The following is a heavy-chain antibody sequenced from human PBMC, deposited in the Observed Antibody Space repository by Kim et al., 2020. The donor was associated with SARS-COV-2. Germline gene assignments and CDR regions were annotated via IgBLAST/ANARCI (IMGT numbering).Heavy chain of an antibody. J-gene: IGHJ3*02. D-gene: IGHD1-1*01. CDR1: GGTFSSYA. V-gene: IGHV1-69*04. Sequence: SVKVSCKASGGTFSSYAISWVRQAPGQGLEWMGRIIPILGIANYAQKFQGRVTITADKSTSTAYMELSSLRSEDTAVYYCARDQGTTGTTYAFDIWGQGTMVTVSS. CDR2: IIPILGIA. CDR3: ARDQGTTGTTYAFDI.